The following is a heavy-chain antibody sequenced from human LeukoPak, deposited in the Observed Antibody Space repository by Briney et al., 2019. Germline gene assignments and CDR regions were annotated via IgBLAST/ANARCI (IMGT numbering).Heavy chain of an antibody. CDR3: ASTTGYSYGYFDY. D-gene: IGHD5-18*01. Sequence: GGSLRLSCEASGFSFSNNEMNWVRQAPGRGLEWVSYISRGGSTIYYADSVKGPFTLSRDKSQNSLYLQMNSLRAEDTAVYYCASTTGYSYGYFDYWGQGTLVTVSS. J-gene: IGHJ4*02. CDR2: ISRGGSTI. CDR1: GFSFSNNE. V-gene: IGHV3-48*03.